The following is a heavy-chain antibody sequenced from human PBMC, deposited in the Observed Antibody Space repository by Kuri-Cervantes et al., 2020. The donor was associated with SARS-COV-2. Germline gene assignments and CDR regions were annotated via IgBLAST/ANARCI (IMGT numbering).Heavy chain of an antibody. CDR3: ARDLYSSSWSFLNWFDP. CDR1: GYTFTSYG. CDR2: ISAYNGNT. Sequence: ASVKVSCKASGYTFTSYGISWVRQAPGQGLEWMGWISAYNGNTNYAQKFQGRVTITRDTSASTAYMELSSLRSEDTAVYYCARDLYSSSWSFLNWFDPWGQGTLVTVSS. V-gene: IGHV1-18*01. J-gene: IGHJ5*02. D-gene: IGHD6-13*01.